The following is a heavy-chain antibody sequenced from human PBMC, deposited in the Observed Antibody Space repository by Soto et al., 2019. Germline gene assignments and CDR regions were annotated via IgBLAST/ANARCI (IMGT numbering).Heavy chain of an antibody. CDR2: INPNSGGT. Sequence: ASVKVSCKASGYTFTGYYMHWVRQAPGQGLEWMGWINPNSGGTNYAQKFQGRVTMTRDTSISTAYMELSRLRSDDTAVYYCARDQSSTSCSDYWGQGTLVTVSS. J-gene: IGHJ4*02. CDR1: GYTFTGYY. V-gene: IGHV1-2*02. D-gene: IGHD2-2*01. CDR3: ARDQSSTSCSDY.